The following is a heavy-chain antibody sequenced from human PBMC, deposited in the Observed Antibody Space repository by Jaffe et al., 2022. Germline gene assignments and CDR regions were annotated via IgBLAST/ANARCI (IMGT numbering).Heavy chain of an antibody. CDR1: GYSISSGYY. J-gene: IGHJ3*02. CDR3: ARDGGFGSGTYDAFDI. Sequence: QVQLQESGPGLVKPSETLSLTCAVSGYSISSGYYWGWIRQPPGKGLEWIGSMYHGGRTYHNPSLKSRVTISVDTSKNQFSLRLTSVTAADTAVYYCARDGGFGSGTYDAFDIWGQGTMVTVSS. D-gene: IGHD3-10*01. CDR2: MYHGGRT. V-gene: IGHV4-38-2*02.